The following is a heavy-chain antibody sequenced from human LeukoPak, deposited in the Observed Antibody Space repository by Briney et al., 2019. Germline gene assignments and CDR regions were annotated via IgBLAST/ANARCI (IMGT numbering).Heavy chain of an antibody. V-gene: IGHV1-2*02. Sequence: GSVKVSCKTSVYTFTGHHIHWVRQAPGQGLEWMGWINPNSGGANYAQKFQGRVTMTRDTSISTAYMELTRLRSDDTAVYYCARDSGSSGWDPTSFFDYWGQGTLDTVSS. CDR1: VYTFTGHH. CDR2: INPNSGGA. CDR3: ARDSGSSGWDPTSFFDY. D-gene: IGHD6-19*01. J-gene: IGHJ4*02.